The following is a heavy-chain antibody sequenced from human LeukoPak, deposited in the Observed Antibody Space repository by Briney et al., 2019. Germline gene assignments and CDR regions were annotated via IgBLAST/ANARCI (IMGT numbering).Heavy chain of an antibody. D-gene: IGHD6-13*01. Sequence: ASVKVSCKASGYTFTSYGISWVRQAPGQGLEWMGWISAYNGNTNYAQKLQGRVTMTTDTSTSTAYMELRSLRSEDTAVYYCATDLSSVTIAAAHLHWFDPWGQGTLVTVSS. CDR2: ISAYNGNT. CDR1: GYTFTSYG. CDR3: ATDLSSVTIAAAHLHWFDP. V-gene: IGHV1-18*01. J-gene: IGHJ5*02.